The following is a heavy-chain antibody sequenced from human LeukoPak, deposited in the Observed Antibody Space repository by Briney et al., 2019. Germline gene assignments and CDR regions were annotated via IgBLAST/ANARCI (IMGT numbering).Heavy chain of an antibody. CDR3: ARVYDFWSGYPNFDY. V-gene: IGHV1-18*04. Sequence: VASVKVSCKASGYTFTGYFMHWVRQAPGQGLEWMGWISAYNGNTNYAQKLQGRVTMTTDTSTSTAYMELRSLRSDDTAVYYCARVYDFWSGYPNFDYWGQGTLVTVSS. CDR2: ISAYNGNT. D-gene: IGHD3-3*01. CDR1: GYTFTGYF. J-gene: IGHJ4*02.